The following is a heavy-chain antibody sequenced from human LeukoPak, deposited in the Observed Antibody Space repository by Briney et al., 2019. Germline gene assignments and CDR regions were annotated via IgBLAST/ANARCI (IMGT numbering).Heavy chain of an antibody. Sequence: KPSETLFLTCTVSGGSISSYSWCWIRQPAGKGLEWIGRIYTSGSTNYNPSLQSRVTMSVDTSKNQFSLNLSSVTAADTAVYYCARVGGYYNWFDFWGQGTLVTVSS. CDR3: ARVGGYYNWFDF. CDR1: GGSISSYS. D-gene: IGHD4-23*01. V-gene: IGHV4-4*07. CDR2: IYTSGST. J-gene: IGHJ5*01.